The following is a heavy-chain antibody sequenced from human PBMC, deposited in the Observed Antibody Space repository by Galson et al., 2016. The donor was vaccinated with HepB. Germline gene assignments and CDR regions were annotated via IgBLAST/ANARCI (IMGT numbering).Heavy chain of an antibody. CDR2: IYSGGST. Sequence: SLRLSCAASGFTVSNNYVNWVRQAPGKGLEWVSLIYSGGSTYYANSVKGRFTISRANSKNTLYLQMNSLRVEDTAVYYCARDGNGGGVWGRGTTVTVSS. CDR3: ARDGNGGGV. CDR1: GFTVSNNY. D-gene: IGHD3-16*01. J-gene: IGHJ6*04. V-gene: IGHV3-53*01.